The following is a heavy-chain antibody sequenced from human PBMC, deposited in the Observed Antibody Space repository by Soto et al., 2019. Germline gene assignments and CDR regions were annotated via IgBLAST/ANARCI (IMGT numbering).Heavy chain of an antibody. J-gene: IGHJ4*02. Sequence: GGSLRLSCAASGFTFSSYAMSWVRQAPGKGLEWVSAISGSGGSTYYADSVKGRFTTSRDNSKNTLYLQMNSLRAEDTAVYYCAKDGPLYGDYVDYFDYWGQGTLVTVSS. CDR3: AKDGPLYGDYVDYFDY. CDR2: ISGSGGST. V-gene: IGHV3-23*01. CDR1: GFTFSSYA. D-gene: IGHD4-17*01.